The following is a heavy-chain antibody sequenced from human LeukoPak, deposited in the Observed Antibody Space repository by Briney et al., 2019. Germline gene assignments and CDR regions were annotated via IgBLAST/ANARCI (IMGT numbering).Heavy chain of an antibody. CDR2: IYYSGST. CDR1: GGSMSSNY. D-gene: IGHD6-13*01. V-gene: IGHV4-59*01. J-gene: IGHJ4*02. CDR3: ARAPYSSSQLNFDY. Sequence: TSETLSLTCTVSGGSMSSNYWSWIRQSPGKGLEWIGYIYYSGSTKYNPSLKSRVSMSVDMSKNLFSLKLTSAIAADTAVYYCARAPYSSSQLNFDYWGQGTLVTASS.